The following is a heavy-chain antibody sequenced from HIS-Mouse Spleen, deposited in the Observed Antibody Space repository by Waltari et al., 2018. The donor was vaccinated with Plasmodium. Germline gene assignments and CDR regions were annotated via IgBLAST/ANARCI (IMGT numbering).Heavy chain of an antibody. J-gene: IGHJ2*01. V-gene: IGHV3-7*01. CDR3: ASSWYWYFDL. Sequence: EVQLVESGGGLVQPGGSLRLSCAASGFTFSGYWMSWVRQAPGKGLEWVAKIKQDGSEKYYVDSVKCRFTIARDNAKNSLYLQMNSLRAEDTAVYYCASSWYWYFDLWGRGTLVTVSS. D-gene: IGHD6-13*01. CDR2: IKQDGSEK. CDR1: GFTFSGYW.